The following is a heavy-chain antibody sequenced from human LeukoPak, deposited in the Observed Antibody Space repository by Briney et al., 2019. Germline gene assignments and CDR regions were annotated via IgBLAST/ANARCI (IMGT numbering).Heavy chain of an antibody. CDR3: ARDGATYEVDYGGY. D-gene: IGHD3-22*01. CDR2: IYYSGST. J-gene: IGHJ4*02. V-gene: IGHV4-39*07. Sequence: SETLSLTCTVSGGSISSYYWSWIRQPPGKGLEWIGSIYYSGSTYYNPSLKSRVTISIDTSKNQFSLKLSSVTAADTAVYYCARDGATYEVDYGGYWGQGTLVTVSS. CDR1: GGSISSYY.